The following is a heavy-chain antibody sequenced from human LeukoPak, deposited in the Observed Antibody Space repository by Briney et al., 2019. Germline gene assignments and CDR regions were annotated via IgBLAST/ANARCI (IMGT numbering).Heavy chain of an antibody. V-gene: IGHV4-34*01. J-gene: IGHJ2*01. Sequence: SETLSLTCAVYGGSFSGYYWSWIRQPPGKGLEWIGEINHSGSTNYNPSLKSRVTISVDTSKNQFSLKLSSVTAADTAVYYCAKTYGDYPSVWYFDLWGRGTLVTVSS. D-gene: IGHD4-17*01. CDR3: AKTYGDYPSVWYFDL. CDR1: GGSFSGYY. CDR2: INHSGST.